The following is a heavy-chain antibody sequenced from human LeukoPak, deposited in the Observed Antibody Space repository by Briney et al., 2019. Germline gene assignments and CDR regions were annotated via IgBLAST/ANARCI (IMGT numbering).Heavy chain of an antibody. CDR1: GGSFSGYY. CDR2: INHSGST. Sequence: SETLSLTCAVYGGSFSGYYWSWLRQPPGKGLEWIGEINHSGSTNYNPSLKSRVTISVDTSKNQFSLKLSSVTAADTAVYYCARESGSNSFDYWGQGTLVTVSS. J-gene: IGHJ4*02. CDR3: ARESGSNSFDY. D-gene: IGHD3-3*01. V-gene: IGHV4-34*01.